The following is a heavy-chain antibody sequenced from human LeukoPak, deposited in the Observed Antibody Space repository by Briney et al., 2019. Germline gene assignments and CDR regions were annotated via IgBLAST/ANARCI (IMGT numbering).Heavy chain of an antibody. CDR2: IYYSGST. V-gene: IGHV4-59*01. CDR1: GFTFSSYS. J-gene: IGHJ3*02. Sequence: PGGSLRLSCAASGFTFSSYSMNRVRQAPGKGLEWIGYIYYSGSTNYNPSLKSRVTISVDTSKNQFSLKLSSVTAADTAVYYCARDRDYNIAFDIWGQGTMVTVSS. CDR3: ARDRDYNIAFDI. D-gene: IGHD4-11*01.